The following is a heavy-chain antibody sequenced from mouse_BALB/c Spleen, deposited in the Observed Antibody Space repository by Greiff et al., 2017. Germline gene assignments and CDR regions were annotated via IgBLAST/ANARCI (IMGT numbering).Heavy chain of an antibody. V-gene: IGHV1-7*01. CDR1: GYTFTSYW. J-gene: IGHJ1*01. CDR2: INPSTGYT. Sequence: VMLVESGAELAKPGASVKMSCKASGYTFTSYWMHWVKQRPGQGLEWIGYINPSTGYTEYNQKFKDKATLTADKSSSTAYMQLSSLTSEDSAVYNCARGELGAGDWYFDVWGAGTTVTVSS. CDR3: ARGELGAGDWYFDV. D-gene: IGHD4-1*01.